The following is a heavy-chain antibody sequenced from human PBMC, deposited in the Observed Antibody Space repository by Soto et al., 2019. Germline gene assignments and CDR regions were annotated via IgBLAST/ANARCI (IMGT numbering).Heavy chain of an antibody. CDR1: GGSISSYY. D-gene: IGHD3-10*01. CDR2: IYTSGST. Sequence: SETLSLTCTVSGGSISSYYWSWIRQPAGKGLEWIGRIYTSGSTNYNPSLKSRVTMSVDTSKNQFSLKLSSVTAADTAVYYCARDSPLWPGVFVIGRNWFDPWGQGTLVTVSS. V-gene: IGHV4-4*07. CDR3: ARDSPLWPGVFVIGRNWFDP. J-gene: IGHJ5*02.